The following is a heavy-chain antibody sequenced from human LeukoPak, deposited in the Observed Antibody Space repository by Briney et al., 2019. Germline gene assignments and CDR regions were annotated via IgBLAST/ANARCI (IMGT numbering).Heavy chain of an antibody. J-gene: IGHJ4*02. CDR2: ISYDGSNK. CDR1: GFTFSSYG. D-gene: IGHD3-3*01. CDR3: AKTVAIFGVVSPFDY. Sequence: GGSLRLSCAASGFTFSSYGMHWVRQAPGKGLEWVAVISYDGSNKYYADSVKGRFTISRDNSKNTLYLQMNSLRAEDTAVYYCAKTVAIFGVVSPFDYWGQGTRVTVPS. V-gene: IGHV3-30*18.